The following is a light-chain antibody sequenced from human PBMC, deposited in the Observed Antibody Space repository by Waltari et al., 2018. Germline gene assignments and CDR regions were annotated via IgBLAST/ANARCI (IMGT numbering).Light chain of an antibody. Sequence: QSALTQPASVSGSPGQSITISCTGTSSDVGNYNLVSWYQQHPGKAPKLIIYEVATRPSGVSNRFSGSKSGNTASLTISGLQAEDEADYYCCSYAASSTWVFGGGTKLTVL. CDR1: SSDVGNYNL. CDR2: EVA. V-gene: IGLV2-23*02. J-gene: IGLJ3*02. CDR3: CSYAASSTWV.